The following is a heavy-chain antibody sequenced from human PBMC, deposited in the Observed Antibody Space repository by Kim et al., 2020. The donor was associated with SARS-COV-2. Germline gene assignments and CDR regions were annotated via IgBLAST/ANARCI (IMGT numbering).Heavy chain of an antibody. D-gene: IGHD2-21*02. V-gene: IGHV4-34*01. CDR3: ARGSDAVVTPRSAFDI. J-gene: IGHJ3*02. Sequence: SETLSLTCAVYGGSFSGYYWSWIRQPPGKGLEWIGEINHSGSTNYNPSLKSRVTISVDTSKNQFSLKLSSVTAADTAVYYCARGSDAVVTPRSAFDIWGQGTMVTVSS. CDR2: INHSGST. CDR1: GGSFSGYY.